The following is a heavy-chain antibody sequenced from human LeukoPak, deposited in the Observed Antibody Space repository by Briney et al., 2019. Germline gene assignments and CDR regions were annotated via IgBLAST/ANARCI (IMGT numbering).Heavy chain of an antibody. CDR3: ANHLACGSTSCPPFDY. Sequence: PGGSLRLSCAASGFTFSSYSMNWVRQAPGKGLEWVSSISNSGSYIYYADSVKGRFTISRDNAKNSLYLQMNSLRAEDTAVYYCANHLACGSTSCPPFDYWGQGTLVAVSS. V-gene: IGHV3-21*01. D-gene: IGHD2-2*01. CDR1: GFTFSSYS. J-gene: IGHJ4*02. CDR2: ISNSGSYI.